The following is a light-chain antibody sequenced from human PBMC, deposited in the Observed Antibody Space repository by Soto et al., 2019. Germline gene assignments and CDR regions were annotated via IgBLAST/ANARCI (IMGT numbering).Light chain of an antibody. Sequence: DIQMTQSPSTLSASVGDRVTITCRASQSISSWLAWYQQKPGKAPKLLIYEAPSLESGVPSRFSGSGSGTEFTLTISSLQPDDFATYYCQQYNSYSGTFGQGTKVEIK. CDR1: QSISSW. CDR2: EAP. J-gene: IGKJ1*01. V-gene: IGKV1-5*01. CDR3: QQYNSYSGT.